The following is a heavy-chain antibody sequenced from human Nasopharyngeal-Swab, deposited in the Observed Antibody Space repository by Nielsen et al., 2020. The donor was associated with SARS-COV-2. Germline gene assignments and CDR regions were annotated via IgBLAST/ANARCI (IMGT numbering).Heavy chain of an antibody. CDR1: GFPFSSYW. D-gene: IGHD6-19*01. J-gene: IGHJ4*02. CDR2: INSDGSST. CDR3: ARASHSSGWYVQLFDY. V-gene: IGHV3-74*01. Sequence: GESLKISCAASGFPFSSYWMHWVRQAPGKGLVWVSRINSDGSSTSYADSVKGRFTISRDNAKNTLYLQMNSLRAEDTAVYYCARASHSSGWYVQLFDYWGQGTLVTVSS.